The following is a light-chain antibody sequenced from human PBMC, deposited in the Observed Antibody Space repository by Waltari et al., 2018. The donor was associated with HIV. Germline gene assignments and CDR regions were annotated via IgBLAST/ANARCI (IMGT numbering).Light chain of an antibody. CDR2: WAS. CDR3: QQSYSTTYT. Sequence: DIVMTQSPESLAVSLGERATINCNSSQSVLYSSNNKNYLAWYQQKPGQPPKLFIYWASTRESGVPSRFIGSGSGTDFTLTISSLQPEDFATYYCQQSYSTTYTFGQGTKLEIK. J-gene: IGKJ2*01. V-gene: IGKV4-1*01. CDR1: QSVLYSSNNKNY.